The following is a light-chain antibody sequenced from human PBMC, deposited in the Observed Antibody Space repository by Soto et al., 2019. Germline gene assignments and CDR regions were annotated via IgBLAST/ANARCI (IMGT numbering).Light chain of an antibody. J-gene: IGLJ2*01. V-gene: IGLV2-14*01. CDR3: SSFTSKSSLI. CDR2: EVR. Sequence: QSVLTQPASVSGSPGQSITISCAGTMRDVGGYNLVSWYQQHPGRAPQLMLYEVRNRPSGISFRFSGSKSGNTASLTISGLQAEDEADYYCSSFTSKSSLIFGGGTKLTVL. CDR1: MRDVGGYNL.